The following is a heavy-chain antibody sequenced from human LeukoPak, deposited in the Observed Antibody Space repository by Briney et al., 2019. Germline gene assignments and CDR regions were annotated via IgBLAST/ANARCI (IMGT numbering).Heavy chain of an antibody. CDR1: DDSISGHF. CDR3: ARLHCSSSSCLFPVFGYTNWFDP. D-gene: IGHD2-2*01. V-gene: IGHV4-59*11. CDR2: IHSRRGT. J-gene: IGHJ5*02. Sequence: PSETLSLTCGVSDDSISGHFWTWIRQPPGKALEWVGYIHSRRGTKYNPSLESRVSLSLDASKNQFSLRLNSVTAADTAVYYCARLHCSSSSCLFPVFGYTNWFDPWGQGTLVTVSS.